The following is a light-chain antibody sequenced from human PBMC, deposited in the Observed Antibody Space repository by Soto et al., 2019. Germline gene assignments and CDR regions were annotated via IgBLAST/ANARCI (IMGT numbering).Light chain of an antibody. CDR1: ESVSDNY. CDR2: VAS. CDR3: QQYGSSPLT. J-gene: IGKJ4*01. Sequence: EIVLTQSPGTLSLSPGERATLSCRASESVSDNYLAWYQQRSGQAPRLVIYVASSRARAVPDRFSGSGSGADFSLTISRLEPEDFAGYYCQQYGSSPLTVGGGTKVEIK. V-gene: IGKV3-20*01.